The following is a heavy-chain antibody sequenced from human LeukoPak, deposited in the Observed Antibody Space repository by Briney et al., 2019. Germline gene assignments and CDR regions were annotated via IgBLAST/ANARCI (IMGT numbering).Heavy chain of an antibody. Sequence: SETLSLTCTVSGGSISSYYWSWIRQPAGKGLEWIGRIDTSGSTNYNPSLKSRVTMSVDTSKNQFSLKLSSVTAADTAVYYCARDRVYVWGSYRPPDAFDIWGQGTMVTVSS. CDR1: GGSISSYY. D-gene: IGHD3-16*02. J-gene: IGHJ3*02. CDR2: IDTSGST. CDR3: ARDRVYVWGSYRPPDAFDI. V-gene: IGHV4-4*07.